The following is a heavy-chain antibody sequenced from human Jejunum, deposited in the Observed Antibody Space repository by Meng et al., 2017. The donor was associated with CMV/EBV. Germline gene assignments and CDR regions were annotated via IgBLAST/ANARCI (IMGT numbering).Heavy chain of an antibody. Sequence: EGHLVEFGGGLVQPGGSLRLSCAVSGISVTTNSMTWVRQTPGKGLEWVSVIYSGGDKTYYADSVKGRFTISRDSSRNTLYLQMTSLRAGDTALYYCARGAMSFESWGQGTLVTVSS. V-gene: IGHV3-66*01. J-gene: IGHJ5*01. CDR2: IYSGGDKT. CDR3: ARGAMSFES. CDR1: GISVTTNS.